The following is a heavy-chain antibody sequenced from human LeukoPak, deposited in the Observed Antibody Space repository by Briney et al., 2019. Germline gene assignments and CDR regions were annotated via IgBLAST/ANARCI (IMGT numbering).Heavy chain of an antibody. CDR1: GGSISSYY. V-gene: IGHV4-4*07. CDR3: ARENDFWSGYYSLDY. CDR2: IYTSGST. J-gene: IGHJ4*02. Sequence: SETLSLTCTVSGGSISSYYWSWLRQPAGKGLEWIGRIYTSGSTNYNPSLKSRVTMSVDTSKNQFSLKLSSVTAADTAVYYCARENDFWSGYYSLDYWGQGTLVTVSS. D-gene: IGHD3-3*01.